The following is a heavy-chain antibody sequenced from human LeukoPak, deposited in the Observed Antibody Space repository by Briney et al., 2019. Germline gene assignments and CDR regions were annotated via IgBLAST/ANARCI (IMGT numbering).Heavy chain of an antibody. V-gene: IGHV3-23*01. CDR2: TSGSGDGT. CDR1: GFTVSSYA. CDR3: AKLRDFFDSSGQFDY. J-gene: IGHJ4*02. Sequence: GGSLRLSCAASGFTVSSYAMSWVRQAPGRGLEWVSATSGSGDGTFYADSVKGRFTISRDNSKNTLDLQMNSLRAEDTAIYYCAKLRDFFDSSGQFDYWGQGTLVTVSS. D-gene: IGHD3-22*01.